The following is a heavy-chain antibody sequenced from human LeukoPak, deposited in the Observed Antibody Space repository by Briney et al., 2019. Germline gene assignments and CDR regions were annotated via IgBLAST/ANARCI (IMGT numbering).Heavy chain of an antibody. CDR2: INHSGST. J-gene: IGHJ6*02. Sequence: SETLSLTCAVSGGSISSGGYSWSWIRQPPGKGLEWIGEINHSGSTNYNPSLKSRVTISVDTSKNQFSLKLSSVTAADTAVYYCATRDEAYYYYGMDVWGQGTTVTVSS. CDR3: ATRDEAYYYYGMDV. V-gene: IGHV4-34*01. CDR1: GGSISSGGYS.